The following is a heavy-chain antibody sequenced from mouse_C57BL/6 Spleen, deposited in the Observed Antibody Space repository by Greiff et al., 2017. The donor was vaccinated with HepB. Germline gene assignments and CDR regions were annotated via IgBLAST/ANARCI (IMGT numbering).Heavy chain of an antibody. CDR3: ARGGSGYGYAMDY. D-gene: IGHD3-2*02. J-gene: IGHJ4*01. CDR2: IYPGSGST. Sequence: QVQLKQPGAELVKPGASVKMSCKASGYTFTSYWITWVKQRPGQGLEWIGDIYPGSGSTNYNEKFKSKATLTVDTSSSTAYMQLSSLTSEDSAVYYCARGGSGYGYAMDYWGQGTSVTVSS. CDR1: GYTFTSYW. V-gene: IGHV1-55*01.